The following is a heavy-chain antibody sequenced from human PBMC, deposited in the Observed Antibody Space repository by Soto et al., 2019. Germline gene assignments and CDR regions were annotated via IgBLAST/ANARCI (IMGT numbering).Heavy chain of an antibody. D-gene: IGHD3-22*01. Sequence: GGSLRLSCTASGFTFGDYAMNWVRQAPGKGLEWVGFIRTKGYGGTTEYAASVNGRFTISRDDSKSIAYLQMNSLKTEDTAVYYCTGNYFESSGYHYYFAYSGQGALVTVSS. J-gene: IGHJ4*02. CDR3: TGNYFESSGYHYYFAY. CDR1: GFTFGDYA. V-gene: IGHV3-49*04. CDR2: IRTKGYGGTT.